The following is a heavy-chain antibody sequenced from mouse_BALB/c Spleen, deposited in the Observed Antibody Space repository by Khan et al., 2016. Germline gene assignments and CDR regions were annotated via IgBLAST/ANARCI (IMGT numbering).Heavy chain of an antibody. Sequence: VQLQQSDPDLVKPGASVKISCKASGYSFTAYYMYWVKQSHGKSLEWIGRINPNNGATTFNQKFKGKAILTVDKSSTTAYMELRSLASEDSAVYYCARDDDVSWGQGTTLAVSS. V-gene: IGHV1-20*02. D-gene: IGHD2-3*01. J-gene: IGHJ2*01. CDR1: GYSFTAYY. CDR3: ARDDDVS. CDR2: INPNNGAT.